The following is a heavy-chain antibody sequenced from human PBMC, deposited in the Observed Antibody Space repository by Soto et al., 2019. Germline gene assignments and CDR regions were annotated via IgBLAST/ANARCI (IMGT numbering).Heavy chain of an antibody. CDR3: ASFRGALYFES. V-gene: IGHV4-59*01. J-gene: IGHJ4*02. CDR2: VFFGGA. Sequence: SETLSLTCSVSGRSMSSNYWSWIRDCPDKGLGGLGYVFFGGAGYYPSVGGRVSMSVETSKSQFSLKLTSVNVADTGVYYCASFRGALYFESWGPGILVTVSS. D-gene: IGHD3-16*01. CDR1: GRSMSSNY.